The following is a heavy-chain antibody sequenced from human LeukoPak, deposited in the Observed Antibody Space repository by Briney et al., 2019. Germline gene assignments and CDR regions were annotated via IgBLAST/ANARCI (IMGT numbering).Heavy chain of an antibody. J-gene: IGHJ4*02. Sequence: GGSLRLSCAASGFTFSSYAMHWVRQAPGKGLEWVAVISYDGSNKYYADSVKGRFTISRDNSKNTLYLQMNSLRAEDTAVYYCARGNGGITIFGVVIDIDYWGQGTLVTVSS. D-gene: IGHD3-3*01. CDR2: ISYDGSNK. CDR3: ARGNGGITIFGVVIDIDY. CDR1: GFTFSSYA. V-gene: IGHV3-30-3*01.